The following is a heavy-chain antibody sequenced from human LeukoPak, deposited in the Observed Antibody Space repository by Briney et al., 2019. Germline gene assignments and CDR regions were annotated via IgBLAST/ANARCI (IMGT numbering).Heavy chain of an antibody. Sequence: ASVKDSCKASGGTFSSYAISWVRQAPGQGLEWMGGIIPIFGTANYAQKFQGRVTITTDESASTAYMELSSLRSEDTAVYYCARSDDYGDSTSYYYYYYYMDVWGKGTTVTVSS. CDR2: IIPIFGTA. J-gene: IGHJ6*03. V-gene: IGHV1-69*05. CDR1: GGTFSSYA. CDR3: ARSDDYGDSTSYYYYYYYMDV. D-gene: IGHD4-17*01.